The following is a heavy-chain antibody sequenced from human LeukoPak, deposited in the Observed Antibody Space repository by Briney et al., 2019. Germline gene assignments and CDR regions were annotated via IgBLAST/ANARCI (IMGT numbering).Heavy chain of an antibody. CDR3: AKPTRGGGSFLIDY. V-gene: IGHV3-7*01. J-gene: IGHJ4*02. CDR2: IKQDGSDK. CDR1: GFTFSSYW. D-gene: IGHD1-26*01. Sequence: YPGGSLRLSCAASGFTFSSYWMTWVRQAPGKGLEWVAKIKQDGSDKYYADSVKGRFTISRDNSKNTLYLQMNNLRADDTAVYFCAKPTRGGGSFLIDYWGQGTLVTVSS.